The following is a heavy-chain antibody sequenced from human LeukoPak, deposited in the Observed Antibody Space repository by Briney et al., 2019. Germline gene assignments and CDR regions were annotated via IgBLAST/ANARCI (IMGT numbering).Heavy chain of an antibody. J-gene: IGHJ4*02. D-gene: IGHD6-13*01. CDR3: VRDGQRGAAAGLYFDY. Sequence: GGSLRLSCAASGFTFSSYWMHWVRQAPGKGLLWVSRINSDGSSTSYADSVKGRFTISRDNAKNTLYLQMNSLRAEDTAVYYCVRDGQRGAAAGLYFDYWGQGTLVTASS. CDR1: GFTFSSYW. CDR2: INSDGSST. V-gene: IGHV3-74*01.